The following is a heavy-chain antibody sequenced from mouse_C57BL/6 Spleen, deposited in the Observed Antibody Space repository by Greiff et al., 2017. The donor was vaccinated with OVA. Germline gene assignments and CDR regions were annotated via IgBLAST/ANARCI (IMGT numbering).Heavy chain of an antibody. Sequence: GGGLVQPKGSLKLSCAASGFSFNTYAMNWVRQAPGKGLEWVARIRSKSNNYATYYADSVKDRFTISRDDSESMLYLQMNNLKTEDTAMYYCVRQRYDYDECAMDYWGQGTSVTVSS. V-gene: IGHV10-1*01. J-gene: IGHJ4*01. CDR3: VRQRYDYDECAMDY. D-gene: IGHD2-4*01. CDR2: IRSKSNNYAT. CDR1: GFSFNTYA.